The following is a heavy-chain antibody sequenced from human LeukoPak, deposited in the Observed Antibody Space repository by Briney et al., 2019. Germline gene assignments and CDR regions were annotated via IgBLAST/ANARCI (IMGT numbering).Heavy chain of an antibody. CDR3: ARGGYSGYVYYYYYMDV. J-gene: IGHJ6*03. CDR2: MNPNSGNT. Sequence: ASVKVSCKASGYTFTSYDINWVRQATGQGLEWMGWMNPNSGNTGYAQKFQGRVTMTRNTSISTAYMELSSLRSEDTAVYYCARGGYSGYVYYYYYMDVWGKGTTVTVSS. CDR1: GYTFTSYD. D-gene: IGHD5-12*01. V-gene: IGHV1-8*01.